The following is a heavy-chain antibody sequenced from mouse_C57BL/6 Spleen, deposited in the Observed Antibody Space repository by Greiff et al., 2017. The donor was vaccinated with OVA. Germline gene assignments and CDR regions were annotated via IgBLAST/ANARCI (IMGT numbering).Heavy chain of an antibody. CDR3: ARDLGRYFDV. D-gene: IGHD4-1*01. CDR2: INPNNGGT. CDR1: GYTFTDYN. Sequence: EVKLQQSGPELVKPGASVKIPCKASGYTFTDYNMDWVKQSHGKSLEWIGDINPNNGGTIYNQKFKGKATLTVDKSSSTAYMELRSLTSEDTAVYYCARDLGRYFDVWGTGTTVTVSS. J-gene: IGHJ1*03. V-gene: IGHV1-18*01.